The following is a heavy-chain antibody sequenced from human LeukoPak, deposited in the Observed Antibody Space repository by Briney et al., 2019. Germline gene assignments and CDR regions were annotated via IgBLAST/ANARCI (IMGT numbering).Heavy chain of an antibody. CDR3: ATTPPRCLRQLGFDY. CDR2: FDPEDGET. CDR1: GYTPTELS. V-gene: IGHV1-24*01. Sequence: ASVKASCKLSGYTPTELSMHWVRPPAGNGREWMGGFDPEDGETIYTQKFQGRVTMTEDTSTDTAYMELSSLRSEDTAVYYCATTPPRCLRQLGFDYWGQGTLVTVSA. J-gene: IGHJ4*02. D-gene: IGHD5-24*01.